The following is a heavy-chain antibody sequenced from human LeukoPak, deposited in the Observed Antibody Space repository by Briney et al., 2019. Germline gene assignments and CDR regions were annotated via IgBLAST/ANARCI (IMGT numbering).Heavy chain of an antibody. J-gene: IGHJ6*03. CDR3: ARGGYYYDSSGYYYGPFGYYYYYMDV. D-gene: IGHD3-22*01. CDR1: GYTFTSYG. Sequence: ASVKVSCKASGYTFTSYGISWVRQAPGQGLEWMGWISAYNGNTNYAQKLQGRVTMTTDTSTSTAYMELRSMRADDTAVYYCARGGYYYDSSGYYYGPFGYYYYYMDVWGKGTTVTVSS. V-gene: IGHV1-18*01. CDR2: ISAYNGNT.